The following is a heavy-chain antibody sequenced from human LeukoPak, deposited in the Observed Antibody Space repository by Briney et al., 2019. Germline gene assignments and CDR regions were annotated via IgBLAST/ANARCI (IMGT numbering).Heavy chain of an antibody. D-gene: IGHD6-13*01. J-gene: IGHJ4*02. CDR3: ARGLGSWFKY. V-gene: IGHV3-7*05. Sequence: GGSLRLSCAASGFTFSSYWMSWVRQAPGKGLEWVANIKQDGNAKYYVDSVKGRFTISRDNAKNSVYLQMNSLRAEDTAMYYCARGLGSWFKYWGQGTLVTVSS. CDR1: GFTFSSYW. CDR2: IKQDGNAK.